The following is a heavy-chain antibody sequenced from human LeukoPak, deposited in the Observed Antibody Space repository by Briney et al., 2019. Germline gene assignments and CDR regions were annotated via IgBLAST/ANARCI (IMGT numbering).Heavy chain of an antibody. CDR1: GFTFSSYG. J-gene: IGHJ4*02. V-gene: IGHV3-30*02. CDR3: AKDPSWFGELLGYFDY. D-gene: IGHD3-10*01. CDR2: IRYDGSNK. Sequence: GGSLRHSCAASGFTFSSYGRHWVRQAPAKGLEWLAFIRYDGSNKYYADSVKGRFTISRDNSKNTLYLQMNSLRAEDTAVYYCAKDPSWFGELLGYFDYWGQGTLVTVSS.